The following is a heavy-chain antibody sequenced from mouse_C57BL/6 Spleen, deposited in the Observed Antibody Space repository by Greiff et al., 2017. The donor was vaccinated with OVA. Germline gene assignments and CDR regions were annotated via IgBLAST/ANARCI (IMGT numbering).Heavy chain of an antibody. V-gene: IGHV1-22*01. CDR3: AGDYGSSHFDY. Sequence: VQLQQSGPELVKPGASVKMSCKASGYTFTDYNMHWVKQSHGKSLEWIGYINPNNGGTSYNQKFKGKATLTVNKSSSTAYMELRSLTSEDSAVYYCAGDYGSSHFDYWGQGTTLTVSS. CDR2: INPNNGGT. J-gene: IGHJ2*01. D-gene: IGHD1-1*01. CDR1: GYTFTDYN.